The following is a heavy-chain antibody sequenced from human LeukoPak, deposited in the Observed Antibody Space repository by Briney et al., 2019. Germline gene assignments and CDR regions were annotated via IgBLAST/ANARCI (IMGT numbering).Heavy chain of an antibody. J-gene: IGHJ6*03. V-gene: IGHV4-59*05. Sequence: SETLSLTCTVSGGSISSYYWSWIRQPPGKGLEWIGSIYYSGSTYYNPSLKSRVTISVDTSKNQFSLKLSSVTAADTALYYCARHVGYYYYYMDVWGKGTTVTISS. CDR2: IYYSGST. CDR3: ARHVGYYYYYMDV. CDR1: GGSISSYY.